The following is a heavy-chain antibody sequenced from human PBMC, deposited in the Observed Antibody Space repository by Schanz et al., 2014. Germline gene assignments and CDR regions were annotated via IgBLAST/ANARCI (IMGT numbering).Heavy chain of an antibody. CDR3: AKVAPAATYLDS. CDR2: ISSSSSYI. J-gene: IGHJ4*02. CDR1: GFKFTDYA. D-gene: IGHD2-2*01. V-gene: IGHV3-21*01. Sequence: EMQLLESGGGLAQPGGSLRLSCAASGFKFTDYAMTWVRQAPGKGLEWVSSISSSSSYISYADSVKGRFTISRDNAKNSLYLQMNSLRAEDTAVYYCAKVAPAATYLDSWGLGTLVTVSS.